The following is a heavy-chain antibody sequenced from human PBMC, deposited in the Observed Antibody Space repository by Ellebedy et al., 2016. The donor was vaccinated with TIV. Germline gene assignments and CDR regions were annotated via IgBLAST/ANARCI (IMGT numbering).Heavy chain of an antibody. CDR3: TKEGAVAGAPAYLAYDY. CDR1: GFTFNNYW. Sequence: GESLKISCAASGFTFNNYWMTWVRQAPGKGLECVANIKEDGNEKNYADSVKGRFSISRDNAKNSLYLQMNSLRAEDTAVYFCTKEGAVAGAPAYLAYDYWGQGTLVTVSS. V-gene: IGHV3-7*01. CDR2: IKEDGNEK. J-gene: IGHJ4*02. D-gene: IGHD6-19*01.